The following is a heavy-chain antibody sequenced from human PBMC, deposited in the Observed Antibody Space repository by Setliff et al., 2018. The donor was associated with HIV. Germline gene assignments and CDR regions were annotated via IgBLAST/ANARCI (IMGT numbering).Heavy chain of an antibody. CDR2: ISSRGSTT. V-gene: IGHV3-48*01. Sequence: PGGSLRLSCAGSGFTFSSSSLNWVRQAPGKGLEWVSYISSRGSTTFYADSVKGRFTISRDNAKNLVYLQMNSPRVEDTAVYYCARDHRWFLQGANSGVDHWGQGTLVTVSS. D-gene: IGHD3-22*01. CDR1: GFTFSSSS. CDR3: ARDHRWFLQGANSGVDH. J-gene: IGHJ4*02.